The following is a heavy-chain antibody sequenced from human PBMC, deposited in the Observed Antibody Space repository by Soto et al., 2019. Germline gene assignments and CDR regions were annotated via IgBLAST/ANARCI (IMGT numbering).Heavy chain of an antibody. CDR2: IIPILGIA. D-gene: IGHD3-22*01. V-gene: IGHV1-69*02. CDR3: ARNTYYYDSSGYYYYFDY. J-gene: IGHJ4*02. Sequence: SVKVSCKASGGTFSSYTISWVRQAPGQGLEWMGRIIPILGIANYAQKFQGRVTITADKSTSTAYMELSSLRSEDTAVYYCARNTYYYDSSGYYYYFDYWGQGTLVTVSS. CDR1: GGTFSSYT.